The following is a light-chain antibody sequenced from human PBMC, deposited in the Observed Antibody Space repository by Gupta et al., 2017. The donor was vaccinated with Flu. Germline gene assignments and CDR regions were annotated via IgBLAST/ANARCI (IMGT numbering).Light chain of an antibody. V-gene: IGLV2-11*01. CDR3: CSYAGTFTFV. CDR2: GVT. CDR1: SSNVGNYEY. J-gene: IGLJ2*01. Sequence: SITSSCTGSSSNVGNYEYVSEYQQHPDKAPKLMIYGVTKRPSGVPARFSGSKSGKTASLTISGLQAEDEASYYCCSYAGTFTFVFGGGTKLTVL.